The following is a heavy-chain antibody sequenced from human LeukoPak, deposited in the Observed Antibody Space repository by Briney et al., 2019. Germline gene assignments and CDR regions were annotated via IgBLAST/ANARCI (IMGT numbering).Heavy chain of an antibody. CDR1: GFTFSSYA. CDR2: ISYDGNKK. CDR3: ARWKSLKGTFDY. Sequence: GGSLRLSCAASGFTFSSYAMSWVRQAPGKGLEWVAVISYDGNKKYYADSVRGRFTISRDNSKNTLYLQMNSLRAEDTAVYYCARWKSLKGTFDYWGRGTLVTVSS. V-gene: IGHV3-30*04. D-gene: IGHD1-7*01. J-gene: IGHJ4*02.